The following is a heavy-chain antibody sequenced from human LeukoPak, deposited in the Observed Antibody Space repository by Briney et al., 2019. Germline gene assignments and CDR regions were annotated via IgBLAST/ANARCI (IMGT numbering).Heavy chain of an antibody. CDR3: AEAGSQTYYYDSSGYPYYYYGMDV. CDR2: IIPIFGTA. Sequence: SVKVSCKASGGTFSSYAISWVRQAPGQGLEWMGGIIPIFGTANYAQKFQGRVTITADESTSTAYMELSSLRSEGTAVYYCAEAGSQTYYYDSSGYPYYYYGMDVWGQGTTVTVSS. D-gene: IGHD3-22*01. V-gene: IGHV1-69*13. CDR1: GGTFSSYA. J-gene: IGHJ6*02.